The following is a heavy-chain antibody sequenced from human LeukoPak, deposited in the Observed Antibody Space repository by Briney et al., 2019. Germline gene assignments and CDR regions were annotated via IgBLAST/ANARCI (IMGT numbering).Heavy chain of an antibody. CDR1: GLSSTIYW. V-gene: IGHV3-74*01. CDR3: ARDRPFWN. D-gene: IGHD3-3*01. J-gene: IGHJ4*02. CDR2: IKLDENTA. Sequence: GGSLRLSCAASGLSSTIYWMHWVRQVPGKGLVWVSRIKLDENTAYYADFVKGRFTISRDDAKTTVYLQMNSLRAEDSAVYHYARDRPFWNWGQGTLVTVSS.